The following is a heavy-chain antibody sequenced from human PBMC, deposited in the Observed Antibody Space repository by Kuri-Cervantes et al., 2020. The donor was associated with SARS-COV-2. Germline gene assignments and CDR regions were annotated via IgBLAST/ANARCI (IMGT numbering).Heavy chain of an antibody. V-gene: IGHV4-38-2*01. D-gene: IGHD3-10*02. Sequence: SETLSLTCAVSGYSISNGYYWGWIRQPPGEGLEWIGSFYHGGNTYCNPSLESRVTISVDTSKNQFSLMLSSVTAADTAVYYCARHVRGTGATSALDIWGQGTMVTVSS. CDR2: FYHGGNT. CDR1: GYSISNGYY. J-gene: IGHJ3*02. CDR3: ARHVRGTGATSALDI.